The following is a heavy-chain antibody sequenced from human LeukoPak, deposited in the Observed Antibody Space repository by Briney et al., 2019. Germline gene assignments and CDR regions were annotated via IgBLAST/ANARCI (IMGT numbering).Heavy chain of an antibody. D-gene: IGHD6-19*01. CDR2: MNPNSGNT. CDR3: ARVADAAYYYYYYMDV. CDR1: GYTFTSYD. J-gene: IGHJ6*03. Sequence: ASVKVSCKASGYTFTSYDINWVRQATGQGLEWMGWMNPNSGNTGYAQKFQGRVTITRNTSISTAYMELSSLRSEDTAVYYCARVADAAYYYYYYMDVWGKGTTVTVSS. V-gene: IGHV1-8*03.